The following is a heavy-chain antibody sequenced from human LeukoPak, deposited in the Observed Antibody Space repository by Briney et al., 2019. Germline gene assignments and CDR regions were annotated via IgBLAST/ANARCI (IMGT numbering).Heavy chain of an antibody. CDR3: ARDLPYSSSDRTPFDY. CDR2: TSAYNGNT. J-gene: IGHJ4*02. Sequence: ASVKVSCKASGYTFTSYGISWVRQAPGQGLEWMGRTSAYNGNTNYAQKFQGRVTMTTETSTSTAYMELRSLTSDDTAVYYCARDLPYSSSDRTPFDYWGQGTLVTVSA. V-gene: IGHV1-18*01. CDR1: GYTFTSYG. D-gene: IGHD6-6*01.